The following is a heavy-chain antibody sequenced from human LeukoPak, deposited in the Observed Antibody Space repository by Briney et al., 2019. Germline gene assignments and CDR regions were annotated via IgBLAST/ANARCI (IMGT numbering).Heavy chain of an antibody. CDR2: IHYRGSP. J-gene: IGHJ4*02. CDR3: ARMGQQLADY. Sequence: PSETLSLTCTVSDGSISGFYRSWIRQPPGKGLEWIGYIHYRGSPSYNPALKSRVTISVDTSKSQFSLKLNSVTAADTAVYYCARMGQQLADYWGQGTLVTVST. D-gene: IGHD6-13*01. V-gene: IGHV4-59*01. CDR1: DGSISGFY.